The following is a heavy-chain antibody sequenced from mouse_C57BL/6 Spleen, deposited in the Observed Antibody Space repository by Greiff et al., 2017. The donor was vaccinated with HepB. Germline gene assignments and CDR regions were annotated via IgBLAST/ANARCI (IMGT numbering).Heavy chain of an antibody. D-gene: IGHD4-1*01. CDR2: IRLKSDNYAT. CDR1: GFTFSNYW. J-gene: IGHJ4*01. CDR3: TPLTGIAMDY. V-gene: IGHV6-3*01. Sequence: EVKVEESGGGLVQPGGSMKLSCVASGFTFSNYWMNWVRQSPEKGLEWVAQIRLKSDNYATHYAESVKGRFTISRDDSKSSVYLQMNNLRAEDTGIYYCTPLTGIAMDYWGQGTSVTVSS.